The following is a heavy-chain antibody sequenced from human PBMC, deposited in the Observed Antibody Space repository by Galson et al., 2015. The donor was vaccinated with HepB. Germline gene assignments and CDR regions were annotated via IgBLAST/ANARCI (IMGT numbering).Heavy chain of an antibody. CDR2: IYNSGTT. D-gene: IGHD4-11*01. CDR3: ARGRDYSNYTPQY. Sequence: TLSLTCTVSGGSISSGDYYWSWIRQPPGKGLEWIGYIYNSGTTYYNPSLKSRVTISADTSENQFSLKLSSVTAADTAVYYCARGRDYSNYTPQYWGQGTLVTVSS. J-gene: IGHJ4*02. V-gene: IGHV4-30-4*01. CDR1: GGSISSGDYY.